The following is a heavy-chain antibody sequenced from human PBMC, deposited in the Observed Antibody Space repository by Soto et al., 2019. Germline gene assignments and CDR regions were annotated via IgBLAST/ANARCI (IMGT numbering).Heavy chain of an antibody. V-gene: IGHV4-31*03. D-gene: IGHD3-3*01. CDR1: GGSISSGGYY. CDR3: ARDGSKFWSGYPNWFDP. CDR2: IYYSGST. Sequence: QVQLQESGPGLVKPSQTLPLTCTVSGGSISSGGYYWSWIRQHPGKGLEWIGYIYYSGSTYYNPSLKSRVTISVDTSKNQFSLKLSSVTAADTAVYYCARDGSKFWSGYPNWFDPWGQGTLVTVSS. J-gene: IGHJ5*02.